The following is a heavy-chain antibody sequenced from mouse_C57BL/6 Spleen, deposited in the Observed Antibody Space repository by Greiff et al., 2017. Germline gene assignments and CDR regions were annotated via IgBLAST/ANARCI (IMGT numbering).Heavy chain of an antibody. D-gene: IGHD1-1*01. Sequence: VQLQESGPGLVAPSQSLSITCTVSGFSLTSYAISWVRQPPGKGLEWLGVIWTGGGTNYNSALKSRLSISKDNSKSQVFLKMNSLQTDDTARYYCARNYDYGSSYGFDYWGQGTTLTVSS. J-gene: IGHJ2*01. V-gene: IGHV2-9-1*01. CDR2: IWTGGGT. CDR3: ARNYDYGSSYGFDY. CDR1: GFSLTSYA.